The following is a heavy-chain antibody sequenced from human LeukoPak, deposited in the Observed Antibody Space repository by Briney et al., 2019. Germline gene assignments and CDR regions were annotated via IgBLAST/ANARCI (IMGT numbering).Heavy chain of an antibody. D-gene: IGHD2-15*01. J-gene: IGHJ4*02. CDR2: ISSSSSYI. V-gene: IGHV3-21*01. CDR3: AMGASYCSGGSCMYYFDY. Sequence: GGSLRLSCAASGFTFSSYSMNWVRQAPGKGLEWVSSISSSSSYIYYADSVKGRFTISRDNAKNSLYLQMNSLRAEDTAVYYCAMGASYCSGGSCMYYFDYWGQGTLVTVSS. CDR1: GFTFSSYS.